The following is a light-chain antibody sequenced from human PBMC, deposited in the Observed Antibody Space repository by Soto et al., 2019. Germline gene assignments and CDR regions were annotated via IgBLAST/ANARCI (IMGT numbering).Light chain of an antibody. CDR3: RSYTNINTRACV. CDR2: EVT. Sequence: QSALTQPPSASGSPGQSVTISCTGTSSDVGGSNSVSWHQQLPGKAPKLMIYEVTKRPSGVPDRFSGSKSGNTASLTVSGLQAEDEPDYYCRSYTNINTRACVFGTGTKLTVL. V-gene: IGLV2-8*01. CDR1: SSDVGGSNS. J-gene: IGLJ1*01.